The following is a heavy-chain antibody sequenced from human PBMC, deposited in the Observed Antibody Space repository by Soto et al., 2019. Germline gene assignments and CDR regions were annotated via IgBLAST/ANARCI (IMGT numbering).Heavy chain of an antibody. V-gene: IGHV3-23*01. CDR3: AKVAGGLGYFDL. CDR1: GFIFSDYA. CDR2: ICASGGNI. J-gene: IGHJ2*01. Sequence: EVQLLESGGGLARPGGSLRLSCVASGFIFSDYAMTWIRQAPGKGLEWVATICASGGNIEYTDSLKGRFTISRDNSKKTVYLQINGLTADDTAVHYCAKVAGGLGYFDLWGRGTLVTVSS. D-gene: IGHD3-16*01.